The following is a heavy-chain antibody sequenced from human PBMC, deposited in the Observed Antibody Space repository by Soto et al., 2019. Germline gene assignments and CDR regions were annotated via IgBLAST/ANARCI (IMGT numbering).Heavy chain of an antibody. CDR1: GGSFSGYY. Sequence: QVQLQQWGAGLLKPSETLSLTCAVYGGSFSGYYWSWIRQPPGKGLEWIGEINHSGSTNYNPSPKRRVTISVDPSKDPVSLELSSVTAADTAVYYRARSPSPPTTGTTFDFWGQGTLVNVSS. J-gene: IGHJ4*02. CDR2: INHSGST. V-gene: IGHV4-34*01. D-gene: IGHD1-26*01. CDR3: ARSPSPPTTGTTFDF.